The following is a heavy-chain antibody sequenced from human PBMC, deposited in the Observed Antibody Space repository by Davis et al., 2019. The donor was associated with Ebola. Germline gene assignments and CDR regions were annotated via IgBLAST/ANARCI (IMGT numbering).Heavy chain of an antibody. CDR3: TTLSTVTTMYFDL. D-gene: IGHD4-17*01. J-gene: IGHJ2*01. Sequence: GGSLRLSCAASGFTFTNAWMSWVRQVPGKGLEWVGRIKSKTDGGTTDYAAPVKGRFAMSRDDSKNTLYLQMNSLKIEDTAVYYCTTLSTVTTMYFDLWGRGTLVTVSS. CDR1: GFTFTNAW. V-gene: IGHV3-15*01. CDR2: IKSKTDGGTT.